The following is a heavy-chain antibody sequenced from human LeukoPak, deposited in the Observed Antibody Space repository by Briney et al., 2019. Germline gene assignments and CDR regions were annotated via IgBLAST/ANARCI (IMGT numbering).Heavy chain of an antibody. CDR3: ARDQGRKIVVRTTNWYFDL. CDR1: GFTFSNYW. CDR2: INQDGSEI. D-gene: IGHD2-2*01. V-gene: IGHV3-7*01. J-gene: IGHJ2*01. Sequence: PGGSLRLSCAASGFTFSNYWMSWVRQAPGKGLEWLANINQDGSEIYYVDSVKGRFTISRDNGKNSLYLQINSLRADDTAVYYCARDQGRKIVVRTTNWYFDLWGRRTLVTVSS.